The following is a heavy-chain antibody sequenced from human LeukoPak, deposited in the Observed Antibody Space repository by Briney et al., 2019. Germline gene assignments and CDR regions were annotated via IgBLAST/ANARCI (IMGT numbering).Heavy chain of an antibody. CDR3: ARGIDGGYYYYYYYMDV. CDR1: GYTFTSYG. Sequence: ASVKVSCKASGYTFTSYGISWVRQAPGQGLEWMGWISAYNGNTHYAQKLQGRVTMTTDTSTSTAYMELRSLRSDDTAVYYCARGIDGGYYYYYYYMDVWGKGTTVTVSS. J-gene: IGHJ6*03. V-gene: IGHV1-18*01. CDR2: ISAYNGNT. D-gene: IGHD5-24*01.